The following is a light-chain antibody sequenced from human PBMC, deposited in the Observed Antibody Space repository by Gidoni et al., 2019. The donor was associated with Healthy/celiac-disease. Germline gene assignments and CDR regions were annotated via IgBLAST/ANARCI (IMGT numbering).Light chain of an antibody. CDR3: QTWGTGIRV. Sequence: QLVLTQSPSASAFLGASVKLTCTLSSGHSSYAIAWHQQQPEKGPRYLMKLNSDGSHSKGDGIPDLFSGSSSGAERYLTISSLQSEDEADYYCQTWGTGIRVFGGGTKLTVL. V-gene: IGLV4-69*01. J-gene: IGLJ2*01. CDR2: LNSDGSH. CDR1: SGHSSYA.